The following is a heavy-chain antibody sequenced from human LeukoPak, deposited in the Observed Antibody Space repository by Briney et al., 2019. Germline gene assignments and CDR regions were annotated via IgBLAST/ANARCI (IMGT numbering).Heavy chain of an antibody. V-gene: IGHV3-13*04. D-gene: IGHD2-8*01. Sequence: PGGSLRLSCAASGFTFSSYDMHWVRHATGKGLEWVSGIGTSGDTYYPGSVKGRFTISRENAKNSLYLQMNSLRAGDTAVYYCARGNGPSHYGLDVWGQGTTVTVSS. CDR1: GFTFSSYD. J-gene: IGHJ6*02. CDR3: ARGNGPSHYGLDV. CDR2: IGTSGDT.